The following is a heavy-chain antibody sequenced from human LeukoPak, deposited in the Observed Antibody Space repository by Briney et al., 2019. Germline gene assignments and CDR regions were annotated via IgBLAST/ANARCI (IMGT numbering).Heavy chain of an antibody. V-gene: IGHV4-31*03. D-gene: IGHD3-22*01. Sequence: PSQTLSLTCTVSGGSISSGGYYWSWIRQHPGKGLEWIGYIYYSGSTYYNPSLKSRVTISVDTSKNQFSLKLSSVTAADTAVYYCARDGEDYYDSSGYYSVWGQGTLVTVSS. CDR3: ARDGEDYYDSSGYYSV. CDR2: IYYSGST. CDR1: GGSISSGGYY. J-gene: IGHJ4*02.